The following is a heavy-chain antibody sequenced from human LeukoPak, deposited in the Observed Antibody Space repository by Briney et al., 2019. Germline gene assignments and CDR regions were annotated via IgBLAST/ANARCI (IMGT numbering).Heavy chain of an antibody. CDR1: GFTFSSYW. D-gene: IGHD2-8*01. Sequence: PGGSLRLSCAASGFTFSSYWMSWVRQAPGKGLEWVANIKQDGSEKYYADSVKGRFTISRDNAKNSLYLQMNSLRAEDTAVYYCARTNLDCKNGVCYDYWGQGTPVTVSS. CDR2: IKQDGSEK. CDR3: ARTNLDCKNGVCYDY. J-gene: IGHJ4*02. V-gene: IGHV3-7*03.